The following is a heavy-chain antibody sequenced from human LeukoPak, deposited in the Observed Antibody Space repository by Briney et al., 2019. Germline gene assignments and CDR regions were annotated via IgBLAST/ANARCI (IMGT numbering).Heavy chain of an antibody. CDR2: TKEDGGEK. Sequence: GGSLRLSCAASGFTFSSYSMSWVRQAPGKGLEWVANTKEDGGEKYYVDSVKGRFTISRDNAENSLYLQMNSLRAEDTAVYYCARRSVAGSLDYWGQGTLVTVSS. J-gene: IGHJ4*02. CDR1: GFTFSSYS. V-gene: IGHV3-7*01. CDR3: ARRSVAGSLDY. D-gene: IGHD6-19*01.